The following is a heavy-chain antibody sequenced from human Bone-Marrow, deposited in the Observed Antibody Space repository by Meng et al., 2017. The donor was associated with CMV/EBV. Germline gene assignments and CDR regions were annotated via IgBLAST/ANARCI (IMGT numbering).Heavy chain of an antibody. V-gene: IGHV3-73*01. Sequence: GVLKISCAASGFTFSGSAMHWVRQASGKGLEWVGRIRSKANSYATAYAASVKGRFTISRDDSKNTAYLQMNSLRAEDTAVYYCAKEVNYDFWSGFPMDVWGQGTTVTVSS. D-gene: IGHD3-3*01. J-gene: IGHJ6*02. CDR1: GFTFSGSA. CDR2: IRSKANSYAT. CDR3: AKEVNYDFWSGFPMDV.